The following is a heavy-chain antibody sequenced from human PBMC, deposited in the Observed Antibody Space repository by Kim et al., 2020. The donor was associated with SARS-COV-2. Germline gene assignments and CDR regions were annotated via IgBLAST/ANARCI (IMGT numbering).Heavy chain of an antibody. J-gene: IGHJ4*02. CDR3: AKYQMGLGYIFDY. Sequence: GGSLRLSCAASGFTFSTYGMHWFRQAPGKGLEWVAVVSNDGSNKYYADSVKGRFTISRDNSKNTLYLQMNSLRAEDTAVYYCAKYQMGLGYIFDYWGQGTLVTVSS. V-gene: IGHV3-30*18. D-gene: IGHD5-18*01. CDR2: VSNDGSNK. CDR1: GFTFSTYG.